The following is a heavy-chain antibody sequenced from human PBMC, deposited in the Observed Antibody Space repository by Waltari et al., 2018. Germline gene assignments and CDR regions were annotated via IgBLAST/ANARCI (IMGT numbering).Heavy chain of an antibody. CDR1: GGTFSSYA. Sequence: QVQLVQSGAEVKKPGSSVKVSCKASGGTFSSYAISWVRQAPGQGLEWMGGIIPSLGIANYAQKFQGRVTITADKSTSTAYMELSSLRSEDTAVYYCARHSSGWYSGWFDPWGQGTLVTVSS. D-gene: IGHD6-19*01. V-gene: IGHV1-69*10. CDR3: ARHSSGWYSGWFDP. J-gene: IGHJ5*02. CDR2: IIPSLGIA.